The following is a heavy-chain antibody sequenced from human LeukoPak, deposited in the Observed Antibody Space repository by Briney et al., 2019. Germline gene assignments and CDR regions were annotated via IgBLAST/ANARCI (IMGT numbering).Heavy chain of an antibody. V-gene: IGHV4-34*01. CDR1: GGSFSDYF. J-gene: IGHJ5*02. Sequence: SETLSLTCAVYGGSFSDYFWTWIRQSPGKGLEWIGEIERGGSTVYSPSLKSRVTMSLDSSKIQFSLRLTSVTAADTAVYFCARGGLAGSKWSWVDPWGQGTLVTVSS. CDR2: IERGGST. D-gene: IGHD6-19*01. CDR3: ARGGLAGSKWSWVDP.